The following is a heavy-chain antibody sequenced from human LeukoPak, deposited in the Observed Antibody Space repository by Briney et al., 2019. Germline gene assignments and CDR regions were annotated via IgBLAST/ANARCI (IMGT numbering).Heavy chain of an antibody. CDR1: GYTFTSYG. CDR3: ARSRYDSSGLVDY. V-gene: IGHV1-18*01. D-gene: IGHD3-22*01. J-gene: IGHJ4*02. CDR2: ISAYNGNT. Sequence: GASVKPSCTAAGYTFTSYGISWVRQAPEQGLEGMGWISAYNGNTNYAQKLQGRVTMTTDTSTSTAYMELRSLRSDDTAVYYCARSRYDSSGLVDYWGQGTLVTVSS.